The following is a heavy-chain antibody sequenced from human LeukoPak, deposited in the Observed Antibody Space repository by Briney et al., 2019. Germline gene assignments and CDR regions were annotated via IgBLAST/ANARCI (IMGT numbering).Heavy chain of an antibody. D-gene: IGHD2-8*01. CDR3: ATGGDLYCTTANCLPFDY. V-gene: IGHV3-7*01. CDR2: IQQNGGGK. J-gene: IGHJ4*02. Sequence: PGGFLRLSCAASGFTFGSYWMSWVRQAPGKGLEGVANIQQNGGGKHYVDSVKGRFTISRDNAKNSLYLQMDNLRAEDTAVYYCATGGDLYCTTANCLPFDYWGQGTLVTVSS. CDR1: GFTFGSYW.